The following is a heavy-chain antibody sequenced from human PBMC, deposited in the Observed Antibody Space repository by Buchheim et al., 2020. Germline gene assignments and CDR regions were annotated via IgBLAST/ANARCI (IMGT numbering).Heavy chain of an antibody. CDR1: GFTFSSYG. CDR3: ARMMESSGYYFGFIDY. V-gene: IGHV3-33*01. J-gene: IGHJ4*02. D-gene: IGHD3-22*01. Sequence: QVQLVESGGGVVQPGRSLRLSCAASGFTFSSYGMHWVRQAPGKGLEWVAVIWYDGSNKYYADSVKGRFTISRDNSKNTLYLQMNSLRAEDTAVYYCARMMESSGYYFGFIDYWGQGTL. CDR2: IWYDGSNK.